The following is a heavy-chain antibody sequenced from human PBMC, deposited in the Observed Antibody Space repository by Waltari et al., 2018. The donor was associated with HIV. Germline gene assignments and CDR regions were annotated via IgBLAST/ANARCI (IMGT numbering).Heavy chain of an antibody. CDR1: GGSITRHDFY. CDR2: MYNSGTT. CDR3: ARRGDGFNQHARLDH. D-gene: IGHD2-2*01. Sequence: QLHLQESGPGLVKPSETLALTCTVSGGSITRHDFYWSWIRQPPGKGLEWIGLMYNSGTTDYNPYLKSRVSMSRDTSKNRFALRLHSVTAADTAIDYCARRGDGFNQHARLDHWGPGTLVTVSS. J-gene: IGHJ4*02. V-gene: IGHV4-39*01.